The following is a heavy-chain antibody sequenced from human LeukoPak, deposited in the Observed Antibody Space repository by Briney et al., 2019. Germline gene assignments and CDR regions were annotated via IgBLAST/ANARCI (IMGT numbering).Heavy chain of an antibody. CDR1: GYTFTSYY. J-gene: IGHJ5*02. CDR3: ARAGSQQLVRHWGFDP. V-gene: IGHV1-46*01. D-gene: IGHD6-13*01. Sequence: GPSVKVSCKASGYTFTSYYMHWVRQAPGQGLEWMGIINPSGGSTSYAQKFQGRVTMTRDKSTSTVYMELSSLRSEDTAVYYCARAGSQQLVRHWGFDPWGQGTLVTVSS. CDR2: INPSGGST.